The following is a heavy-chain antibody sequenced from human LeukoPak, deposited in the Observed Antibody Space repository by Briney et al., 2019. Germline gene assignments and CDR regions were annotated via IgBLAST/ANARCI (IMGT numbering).Heavy chain of an antibody. CDR1: GGSISSYY. Sequence: PSETLSLTCTVSGGSISSYYWSWIRQPPGKGLERIGYIYYSGSTNYNPSLRSRVTISVDTSKNQFSLKLSSVTAAATAVYYCARTPGVGWYFDLWGRGTLVTVSS. J-gene: IGHJ2*01. CDR2: IYYSGST. D-gene: IGHD2-15*01. CDR3: ARTPGVGWYFDL. V-gene: IGHV4-59*01.